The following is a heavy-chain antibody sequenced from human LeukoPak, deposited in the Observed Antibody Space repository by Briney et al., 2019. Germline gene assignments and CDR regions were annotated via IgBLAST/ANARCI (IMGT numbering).Heavy chain of an antibody. D-gene: IGHD1-1*01. CDR2: IFPDGSNT. J-gene: IGHJ4*02. V-gene: IGHV5-51*01. Sequence: LQISCTASGDSFASSWFAGVRRMPGKGLEGMGIIFPDGSNTGYNPSFQGQVTMSADKSVSTAYLQCTSLKPSAPAIYYCATQTTPTAMDARRIDYWGQGTLVIVSS. CDR1: GDSFASSW. CDR3: ATQTTPTAMDARRIDY.